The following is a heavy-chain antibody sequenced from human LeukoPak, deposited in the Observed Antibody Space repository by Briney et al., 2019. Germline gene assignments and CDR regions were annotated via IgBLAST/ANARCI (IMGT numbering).Heavy chain of an antibody. CDR1: GYSFSSYW. Sequence: GESLKISCKGSGYSFSSYWIGWVRRMPGKGLEWMGIIYPGDADTRYSPSFQGQVTISADKSISTAYLQWSSLKASDTAMYYCAGQALDSSGYYYFDYWGQGTLVTVSS. CDR3: AGQALDSSGYYYFDY. D-gene: IGHD3-22*01. CDR2: IYPGDADT. J-gene: IGHJ4*02. V-gene: IGHV5-51*01.